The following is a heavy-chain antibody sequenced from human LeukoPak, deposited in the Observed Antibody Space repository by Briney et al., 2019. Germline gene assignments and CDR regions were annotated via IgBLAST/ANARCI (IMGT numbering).Heavy chain of an antibody. V-gene: IGHV4-4*08. CDR2: IYNSGTT. CDR1: GGSISSYY. D-gene: IGHD1-1*01. CDR3: ARATTFDY. Sequence: PSETLSLTCTVSGGSISSYYWSWLRQPPGKGLEWIGYIYNSGTTNYNPSLKSRVTMSVDTSKNQFSLNLTSVTAADTAVYYCARATTFDYWGPGTLVTVSS. J-gene: IGHJ4*02.